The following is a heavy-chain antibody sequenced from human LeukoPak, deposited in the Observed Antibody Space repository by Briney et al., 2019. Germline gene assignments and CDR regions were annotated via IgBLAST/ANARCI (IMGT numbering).Heavy chain of an antibody. CDR2: INQDGGEK. D-gene: IGHD2-2*01. CDR3: ARDIVVVPATFDY. V-gene: IGHV3-7*01. Sequence: GGSLRLSCAASGFTFSSYWMSWVRQAPGTGLEWVANINQDGGEKFYVDSVKGRFTISRDNAKNSLYLQMNSLRAEDTAMYYCARDIVVVPATFDYWGQGTLVSVSS. CDR1: GFTFSSYW. J-gene: IGHJ4*02.